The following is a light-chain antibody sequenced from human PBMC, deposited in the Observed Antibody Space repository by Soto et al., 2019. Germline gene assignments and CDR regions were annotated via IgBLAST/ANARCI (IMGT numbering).Light chain of an antibody. CDR2: VGTGGIEG. V-gene: IGLV9-49*01. CDR1: SGYSNYK. J-gene: IGLJ1*01. CDR3: GADHGSGSTFVYV. Sequence: QSVLTQPPSASASLGASVTLTCTLSSGYSNYKVDWYQQRPGKGPRFVMRVGTGGIEGSKGDGIHDRFSVLGSGLNRYLTIKNIQEEDESDYYCGADHGSGSTFVYVFGTGTKVTVL.